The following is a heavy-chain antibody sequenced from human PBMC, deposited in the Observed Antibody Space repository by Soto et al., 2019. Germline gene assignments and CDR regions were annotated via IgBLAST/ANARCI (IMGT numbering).Heavy chain of an antibody. Sequence: PSETLSLTCAVYGGSFSGHSWTWIRQSPGKGLEWIGDINHSGRVNYSPSLKSRVTISLDTSKNQSSLTLSAVTAADTAMYYCSTRAYETNGDNRFDPWGQGTVVTAPQ. CDR3: STRAYETNGDNRFDP. J-gene: IGHJ5*01. D-gene: IGHD2-8*01. CDR2: INHSGRV. CDR1: GGSFSGHS. V-gene: IGHV4-34*01.